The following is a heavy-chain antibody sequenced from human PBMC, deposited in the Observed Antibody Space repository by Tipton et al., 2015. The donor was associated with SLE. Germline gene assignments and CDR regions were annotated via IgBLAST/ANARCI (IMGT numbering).Heavy chain of an antibody. J-gene: IGHJ4*02. CDR1: GGSISSYY. D-gene: IGHD3-3*01. Sequence: TLSLTCTVSGGSISSYYWSWIRQPPGKGLEWIGYIYYRGSTNYNPSLKSRVTISVDTSKNQFSLKLSSVTAADTAVYYCAGSGEHYFDYWGQGTLVTVSS. CDR2: IYYRGST. CDR3: AGSGEHYFDY. V-gene: IGHV4-59*12.